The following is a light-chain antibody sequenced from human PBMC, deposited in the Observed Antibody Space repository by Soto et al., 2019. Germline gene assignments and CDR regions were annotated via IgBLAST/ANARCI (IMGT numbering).Light chain of an antibody. CDR3: QQYGSSSGT. CDR2: GVS. CDR1: QSVSSSY. V-gene: IGKV3-20*01. J-gene: IGKJ1*01. Sequence: EIVLTQSPGTLSLSPGERATLSCRASQSVSSSYLAWYQQKPGQAPRLLIYGVSSRATCIPDRFSGSGSGPDFTLTISRLEPEDFAVYYCQQYGSSSGTFGQGTKVEIK.